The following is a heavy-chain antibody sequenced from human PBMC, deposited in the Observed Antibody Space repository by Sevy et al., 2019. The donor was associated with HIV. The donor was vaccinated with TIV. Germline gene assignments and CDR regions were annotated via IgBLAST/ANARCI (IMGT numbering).Heavy chain of an antibody. J-gene: IGHJ4*02. CDR2: FDPEDDET. Sequence: ASVKVSCKVSGYTLTELSMHWVRQAPGKGLGWMGSFDPEDDETIYAQNFQGRVTMTEDTSTDTAYMELSSLRSEDTAVYYCATTKDYYDSSGYPFDYWGQGTLVTVSS. D-gene: IGHD3-22*01. CDR3: ATTKDYYDSSGYPFDY. V-gene: IGHV1-24*01. CDR1: GYTLTELS.